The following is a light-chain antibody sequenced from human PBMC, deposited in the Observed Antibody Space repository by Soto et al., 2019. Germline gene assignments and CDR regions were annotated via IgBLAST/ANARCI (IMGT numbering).Light chain of an antibody. V-gene: IGKV3-20*01. CDR1: QSVSSNY. Sequence: EIVLTQSPGTLSLSPGERGTLSCRASQSVSSNYLAWYQQKPGQAPRLLIYGASSRATGIPDRFSGSGSGTDFTLTISRLEPEDFAVYYCQQYGGSGTFGQGTKVEIK. J-gene: IGKJ1*01. CDR2: GAS. CDR3: QQYGGSGT.